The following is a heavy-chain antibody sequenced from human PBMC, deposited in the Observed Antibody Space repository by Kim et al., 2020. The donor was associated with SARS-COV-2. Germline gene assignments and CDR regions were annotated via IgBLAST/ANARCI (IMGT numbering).Heavy chain of an antibody. J-gene: IGHJ4*02. Sequence: SVKVSCKASGDTSNTYAFSWVRLAPGKGLEWMGRIIPILDSAEYAPKFQGRVTVAADEPTTTAYMELSSLSSEDTAVYYCASVRFGELLPFVYWGQGTVVTVSS. V-gene: IGHV1-69*11. D-gene: IGHD3-10*01. CDR1: GDTSNTYA. CDR3: ASVRFGELLPFVY. CDR2: IIPILDSA.